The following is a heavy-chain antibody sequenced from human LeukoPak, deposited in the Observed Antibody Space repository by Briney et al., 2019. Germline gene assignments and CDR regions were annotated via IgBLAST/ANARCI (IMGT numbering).Heavy chain of an antibody. V-gene: IGHV4-38-2*02. J-gene: IGHJ4*02. CDR2: IYHSGST. Sequence: KPSETLSLTCTVSGYSISSGYYWGWIRQPPGKGLEWIGSIYHSGSTYYNPSLKSRVTIPVDTSKNQFSLRLRSVTAADTAVYYCARGKSRGSHIDYWGQGTLVTVSS. D-gene: IGHD1-26*01. CDR1: GYSISSGYY. CDR3: ARGKSRGSHIDY.